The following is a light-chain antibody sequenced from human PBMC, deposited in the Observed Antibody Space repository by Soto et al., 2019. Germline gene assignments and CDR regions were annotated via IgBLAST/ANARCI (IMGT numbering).Light chain of an antibody. V-gene: IGLV2-8*02. CDR2: EVN. Sequence: QSALAHPPSASRSPGQSFAISCTGTSSDVGGYNYVSWYQQHPGKAPKLMIYEVNKRPSVVPDRFSGSKSGNTASLTVSGLPAEDEADYYCSSYAGSSNVFGTGTKVTVL. CDR3: SSYAGSSNV. J-gene: IGLJ1*01. CDR1: SSDVGGYNY.